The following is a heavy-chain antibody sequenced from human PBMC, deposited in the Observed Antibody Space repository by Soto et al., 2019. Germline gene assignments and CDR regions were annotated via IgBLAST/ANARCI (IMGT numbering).Heavy chain of an antibody. CDR2: ITTSDDIT. CDR3: TKGDSSGYFDPSAGYSTPDH. Sequence: EVQLFESGGGLVEPGESLRLSCAASGFVFKDFAMSWVRQAPGKGLAWVSTITTSDDITYSADSVRGRFTISRDNSANTLFLQMSSLRGDDTATYYCTKGDSSGYFDPSAGYSTPDHWCQGTLVPVSS. CDR1: GFVFKDFA. D-gene: IGHD2-15*01. V-gene: IGHV3-23*01. J-gene: IGHJ5*02.